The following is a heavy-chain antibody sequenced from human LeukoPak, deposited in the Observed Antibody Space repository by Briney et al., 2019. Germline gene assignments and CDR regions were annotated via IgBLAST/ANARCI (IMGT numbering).Heavy chain of an antibody. J-gene: IGHJ6*03. CDR2: IYYSGST. D-gene: IGHD1-26*01. CDR1: GGSISSYY. Sequence: SETLSLTCTVSGGSISSYYWSWIRQPPGKGLEWIGYIYYSGSTNYNPSLKSRVTISVDASKNQFSLKLSSVTAADTAVYYCARVLVGATPYYYYYYMDVWGKGTTVTVSS. CDR3: ARVLVGATPYYYYYYMDV. V-gene: IGHV4-59*01.